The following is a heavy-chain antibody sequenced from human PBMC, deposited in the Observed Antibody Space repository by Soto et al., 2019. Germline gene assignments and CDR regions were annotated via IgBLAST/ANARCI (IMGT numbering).Heavy chain of an antibody. CDR3: AKDLMRGGAFDY. CDR1: GFTFSSYG. D-gene: IGHD2-8*01. V-gene: IGHV3-30*18. CDR2: ISYDGSNK. Sequence: PGGSLRLSCAASGFTFSSYGMHWVRQAPGKGLEWVAVISYDGSNKYYADSVKGRFTISRDNSKNTLYLQMNSLRAEDTAVYYCAKDLMRGGAFDYWGQGTLVTVYS. J-gene: IGHJ4*02.